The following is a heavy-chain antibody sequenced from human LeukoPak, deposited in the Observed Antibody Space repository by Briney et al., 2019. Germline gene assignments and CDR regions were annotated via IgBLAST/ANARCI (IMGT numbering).Heavy chain of an antibody. D-gene: IGHD1-26*01. CDR1: GFTFSDYN. Sequence: PGGSLRLSCAASGFTFSDYNMNWVRQAPGKGLEWASYISSGSSTIDYADSVKGRFTISRDNAKNSLYLQMNSLRAEDTAVYYCARDLEWELPTPHFDYWGQGTLVTVSS. J-gene: IGHJ4*02. CDR2: ISSGSSTI. V-gene: IGHV3-48*01. CDR3: ARDLEWELPTPHFDY.